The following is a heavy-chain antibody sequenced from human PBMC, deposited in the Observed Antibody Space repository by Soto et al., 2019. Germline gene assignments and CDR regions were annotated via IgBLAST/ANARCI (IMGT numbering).Heavy chain of an antibody. CDR2: VYSSGST. Sequence: PSETLSLTCTVSGGSIRNYYWSWIRQPPGKGLEWIGYVYSSGSTNYSPSLKSRVTISVDTSKNQFSLKLSSVTAADTAVYYCARHGAQDTAMVFFDYWGQGTLVTVSS. D-gene: IGHD5-18*01. CDR1: GGSIRNYY. CDR3: ARHGAQDTAMVFFDY. J-gene: IGHJ4*02. V-gene: IGHV4-59*08.